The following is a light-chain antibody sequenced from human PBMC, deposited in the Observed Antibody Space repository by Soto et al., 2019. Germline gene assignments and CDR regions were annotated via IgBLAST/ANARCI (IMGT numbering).Light chain of an antibody. J-gene: IGLJ1*01. CDR2: DVS. V-gene: IGLV2-23*02. CDR1: SSDVGNYNL. CDR3: CSYAGDSYV. Sequence: QSALTQPASVSGSPGQSITISCTGTSSDVGNYNLVSWYQQHPGKAPKLMIYDVSKRPSGVSNRFSGSKSANTASLTISGLQADDEADYYCCSYAGDSYVFGTGTKLTVL.